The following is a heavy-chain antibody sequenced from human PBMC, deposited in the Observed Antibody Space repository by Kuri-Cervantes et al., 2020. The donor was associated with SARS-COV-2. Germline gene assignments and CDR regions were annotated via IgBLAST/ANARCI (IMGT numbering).Heavy chain of an antibody. CDR1: SGSITRYY. D-gene: IGHD3-22*01. CDR3: ARDRNGYYYDSSGYQEYYYYGMDV. CDR2: IYYSGST. Sequence: SESLSLTCIVSSGSITRYYWSWIRQPPGKGLEWIGYIYYSGSTNYNISHKSRVSISVDTSKTQFSLKLSSVTAADTAVYYCARDRNGYYYDSSGYQEYYYYGMDVWGQGTTVTVSS. J-gene: IGHJ6*02. V-gene: IGHV4-59*01.